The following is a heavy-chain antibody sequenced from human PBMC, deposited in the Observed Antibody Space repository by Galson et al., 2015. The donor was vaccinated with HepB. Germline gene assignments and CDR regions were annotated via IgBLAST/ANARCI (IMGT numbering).Heavy chain of an antibody. CDR3: ARCDMAGTTEFDP. CDR2: ISAYDHYT. D-gene: IGHD1-7*01. V-gene: IGHV1-18*04. CDR1: GYTFSSYS. Sequence: SVKVSCKASGYTFSSYSITWVRQAPGQGLEWMGWISAYDHYTNYARKLQGRVTMTTDTSTSTAYMELRSLRSDDTAVYYCARCDMAGTTEFDPWGQGTLVTVSS. J-gene: IGHJ5*02.